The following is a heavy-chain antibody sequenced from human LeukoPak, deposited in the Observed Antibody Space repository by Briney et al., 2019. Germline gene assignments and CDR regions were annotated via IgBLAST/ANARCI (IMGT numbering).Heavy chain of an antibody. J-gene: IGHJ4*02. V-gene: IGHV4-30-2*01. CDR1: GGSISSGGYS. CDR2: IYHSGST. D-gene: IGHD3-10*01. Sequence: PSQTLSLTCAVSGGSISSGGYSWSWIQQPPGKGLEWIGYIYHSGSTYYNPSLKSRVTISVDRSKNQFSLKLSSVTAADTAVYYCARGRWFGELLYPFDYWGQGTLVTVSS. CDR3: ARGRWFGELLYPFDY.